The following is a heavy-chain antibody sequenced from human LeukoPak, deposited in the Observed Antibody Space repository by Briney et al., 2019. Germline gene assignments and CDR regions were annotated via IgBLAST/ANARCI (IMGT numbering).Heavy chain of an antibody. CDR2: VNPNSGGT. CDR1: GYTFTVYY. J-gene: IGHJ4*02. V-gene: IGHV1-2*02. CDR3: ARDPGSSSRWYDY. Sequence: ASVKVSCKASGYTFTVYYMHWVRQAPGQGLEWMGWVNPNSGGTYYAQKFQGRVTMTRDTSISTAYMELSSLRSDDTAVYYCARDPGSSSRWYDYWGQGTLVTVSS. D-gene: IGHD6-13*01.